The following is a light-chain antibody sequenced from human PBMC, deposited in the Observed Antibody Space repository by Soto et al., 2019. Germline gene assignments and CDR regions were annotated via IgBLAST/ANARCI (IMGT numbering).Light chain of an antibody. J-gene: IGKJ2*01. CDR3: QQRFNWPYT. CDR1: QSVNSY. V-gene: IGKV3-11*01. Sequence: IGLTQSPAILSLAPGEGATLYCRASQSVNSYLAWYQQRPGQAPRILIYDASNRATGIPARFSGSGSGTDLTRTISSLEPEDFLVYYCQQRFNWPYTFGQGTKLAIK. CDR2: DAS.